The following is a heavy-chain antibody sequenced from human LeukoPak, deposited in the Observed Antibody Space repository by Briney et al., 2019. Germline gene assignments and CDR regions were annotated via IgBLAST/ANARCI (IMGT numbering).Heavy chain of an antibody. V-gene: IGHV4-4*07. J-gene: IGHJ2*01. CDR1: GGSISSYY. D-gene: IGHD1-26*01. CDR2: IYSSGST. CDR3: ARDRGGSYPGWYFDL. Sequence: SETLSLTCTASGGSISSYYWSWIRQPPGKGLEWIARIYSSGSTNYNPSLKSRVTMSVDTSKNQFSLQLSSVTAADAAVYYCARDRGGSYPGWYFDLWGRGTLVTVSS.